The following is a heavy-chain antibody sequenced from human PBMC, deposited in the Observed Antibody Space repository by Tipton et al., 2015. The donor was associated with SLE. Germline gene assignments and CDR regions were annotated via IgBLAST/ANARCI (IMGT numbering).Heavy chain of an antibody. Sequence: GLVKPSETLSLTCTVSGGSISSSSYYWGWIRQPPGKGLEWIGSIYYSGSTNYNPSLKSRVTISVDTSKNQFSLKLSSVTAADTAVYYCARAQSSRFSGYYYYYMDVWGKGTTVTVSS. D-gene: IGHD3-3*01. CDR1: GGSISSSSYY. J-gene: IGHJ6*03. CDR3: ARAQSSRFSGYYYYYMDV. CDR2: IYYSGST. V-gene: IGHV4-39*07.